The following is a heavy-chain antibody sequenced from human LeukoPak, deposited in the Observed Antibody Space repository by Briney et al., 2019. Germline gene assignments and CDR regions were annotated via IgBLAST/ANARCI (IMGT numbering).Heavy chain of an antibody. Sequence: GESLKISCKGSGYSFTSYWIGWVRQMPGEGLEWMGIIYPGDSDTRYSPSFQGQVTISADKSISTAYLQWSSLKASDTAMYYCARQRHYYDSSGYPLGMYYFDYWGQGTLVTVSS. CDR1: GYSFTSYW. J-gene: IGHJ4*02. D-gene: IGHD3-22*01. CDR3: ARQRHYYDSSGYPLGMYYFDY. CDR2: IYPGDSDT. V-gene: IGHV5-51*01.